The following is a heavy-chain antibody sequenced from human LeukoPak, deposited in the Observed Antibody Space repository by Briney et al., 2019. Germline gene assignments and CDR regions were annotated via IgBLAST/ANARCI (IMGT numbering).Heavy chain of an antibody. D-gene: IGHD3-16*01. CDR2: IYYSGST. CDR1: GGSISSSSYY. Sequence: SETLSLTCTVSGGSISSSSYYWAWIRQPPGTGLERIGSIYYSGSTYYNPSLKSRVTISVDTSKNQFSLKLSSVTAADTAVYYCARVSGGGWSKLFDYWGQGTLVTVSS. J-gene: IGHJ4*02. CDR3: ARVSGGGWSKLFDY. V-gene: IGHV4-39*07.